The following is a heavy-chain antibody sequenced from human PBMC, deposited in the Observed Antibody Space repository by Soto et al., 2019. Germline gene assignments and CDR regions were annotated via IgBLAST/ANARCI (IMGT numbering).Heavy chain of an antibody. CDR1: GGNFSSYA. Sequence: PGGSLRLSCAAYGGNFSSYAMSWVRQAPGKGLEWVCGVSGGRGATYYRDSVRGRFTITGDESKNTVYLQMHSLRVEDTAVYYCTRWNGYADLWGQGTLVTVSS. V-gene: IGHV3-23*01. J-gene: IGHJ4*02. CDR3: TRWNGYADL. CDR2: VSGGRGAT. D-gene: IGHD1-1*01.